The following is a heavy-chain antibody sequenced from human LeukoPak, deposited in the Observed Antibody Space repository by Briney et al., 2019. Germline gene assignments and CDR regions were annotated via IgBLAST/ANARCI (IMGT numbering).Heavy chain of an antibody. CDR2: ISSSTTYI. J-gene: IGHJ4*02. CDR1: GFPFSSYS. Sequence: GDSVRLSCAPSGFPFSSYSMNGVRPARGRGLEGVSTISSSTTYIYYTDSVKGRFTISRDNAKRSLYLQMNSLRAEDTAVYYCATDIGYNYFGWGQGTLVTVSS. CDR3: ATDIGYNYFG. D-gene: IGHD2/OR15-2a*01. V-gene: IGHV3-21*01.